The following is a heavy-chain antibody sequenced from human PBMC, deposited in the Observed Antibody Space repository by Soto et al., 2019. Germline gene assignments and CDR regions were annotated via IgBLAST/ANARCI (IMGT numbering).Heavy chain of an antibody. CDR3: ATKFPYSRVIDFDY. V-gene: IGHV1-8*01. CDR2: MNPNSGNT. J-gene: IGHJ4*02. Sequence: QVQLVQSGAEVKKPGASVKVSCKASGYTFTSYDINWVRQATGQGLEWMGWMNPNSGNTGYVRKFQGRVTMTRDTSIGTAYMELSGLRSEDTAVYYCATKFPYSRVIDFDYWGQGTLVTVSS. D-gene: IGHD6-19*01. CDR1: GYTFTSYD.